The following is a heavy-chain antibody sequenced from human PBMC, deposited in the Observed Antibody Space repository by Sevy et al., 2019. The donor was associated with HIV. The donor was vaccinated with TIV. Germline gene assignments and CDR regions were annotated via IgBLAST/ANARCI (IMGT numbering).Heavy chain of an antibody. CDR1: GFTFSSYA. D-gene: IGHD5-12*01. J-gene: IGHJ4*02. V-gene: IGHV3-23*01. CDR3: AKDLRRSCEYYFDY. Sequence: GGSLRLSCAASGFTFSSYAMSWVRQAPGKGLEWVSAISGSGGSTYYADSVKGRFTISRDNSMNTLYLQMNSLRAEDTAVYYCAKDLRRSCEYYFDYWGQGTLVTVSS. CDR2: ISGSGGST.